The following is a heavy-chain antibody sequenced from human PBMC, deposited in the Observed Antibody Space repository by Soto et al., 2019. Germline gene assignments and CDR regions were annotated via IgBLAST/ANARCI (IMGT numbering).Heavy chain of an antibody. V-gene: IGHV4-31*03. D-gene: IGHD5-18*01. J-gene: IGHJ4*01. Sequence: QVQLQESGPGLVKPSQTLSLTCTVSGGSISSAAYYWSWIRQHPGKGLEWIGYISHSGSTYYTPSLKSRFIISADTSKNQFPVNLTSVTAADTAVYYCAREYTYGSNFFDCWGHGALVTVSS. CDR3: AREYTYGSNFFDC. CDR2: ISHSGST. CDR1: GGSISSAAYY.